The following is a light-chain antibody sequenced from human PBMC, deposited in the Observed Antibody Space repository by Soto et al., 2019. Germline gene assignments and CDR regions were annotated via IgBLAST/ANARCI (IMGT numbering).Light chain of an antibody. V-gene: IGKV3-15*01. CDR3: PQYAKWPLT. CDR1: ESVYSN. CDR2: AAS. Sequence: EIVMTQAPATLSVSQGERATLSCRASESVYSNLAWYQQKPGQAPTLLIFAASTRATGIPARFSGSGSATEFTLTISSLQSEDFAVYYCPQYAKWPLTFGGGNKVEIK. J-gene: IGKJ4*01.